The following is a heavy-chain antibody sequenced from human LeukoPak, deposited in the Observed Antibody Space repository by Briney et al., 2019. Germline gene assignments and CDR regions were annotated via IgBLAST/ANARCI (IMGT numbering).Heavy chain of an antibody. J-gene: IGHJ4*02. D-gene: IGHD2-2*01. CDR1: GFTFSRYW. V-gene: IGHV3-7*01. Sequence: GGSLRLSCAASGFTFSRYWMTWVRQAPGKGLEWVANIKQDGSEKYYVDSVKGRFTISRDNAKNSLYLQMNSLRAEDTAVYYCARVSRSTSCYRDWGQGTLVTVSS. CDR3: ARVSRSTSCYRD. CDR2: IKQDGSEK.